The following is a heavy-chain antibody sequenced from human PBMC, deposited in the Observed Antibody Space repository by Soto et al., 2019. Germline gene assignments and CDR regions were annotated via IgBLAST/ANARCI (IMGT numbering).Heavy chain of an antibody. CDR2: IYYSGST. J-gene: IGHJ3*02. Sequence: QVQLQASGPGLVKPSETLSLTCTVSGGSISSYYWSWIRQPPGKGLEWIGYIYYSGSTNYNPSLKGRVTISVDTSKNQFSLKLSSVTAADTAVYYCARVWGGAFDIWGQGTIVTVSS. V-gene: IGHV4-59*01. CDR1: GGSISSYY. CDR3: ARVWGGAFDI. D-gene: IGHD3-10*01.